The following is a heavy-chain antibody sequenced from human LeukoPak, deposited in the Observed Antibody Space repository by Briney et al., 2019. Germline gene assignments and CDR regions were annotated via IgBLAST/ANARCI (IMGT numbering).Heavy chain of an antibody. V-gene: IGHV5-51*01. CDR2: IYPGDSDT. D-gene: IGHD4-11*01. J-gene: IGHJ5*02. CDR1: GYSFTSDW. Sequence: GESLQISCKASGYSFTSDWIGWVRPMPGKRLEWMGIIYPGDSDTRYSPSFQGQVTISADKSISTAYLQWSSLKASDTAMYYCARHFSRGECVYSNYGCWFDPWGQGTLVTVSS. CDR3: ARHFSRGECVYSNYGCWFDP.